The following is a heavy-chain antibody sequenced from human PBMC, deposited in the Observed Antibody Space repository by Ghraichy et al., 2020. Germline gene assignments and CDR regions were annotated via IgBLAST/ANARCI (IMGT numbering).Heavy chain of an antibody. D-gene: IGHD5-12*01. J-gene: IGHJ5*02. CDR1: GFTVSSNY. Sequence: GGSLRLSCAASGFTVSSNYMNWVRQAPGKGLEWVSVIQSGGSTYYADSVKGRFTISRHNSENTLYLQMNSLRPEDTAVYYCARGAYSGYDPWGQGTLVTVSS. CDR2: IQSGGST. CDR3: ARGAYSGYDP. V-gene: IGHV3-53*04.